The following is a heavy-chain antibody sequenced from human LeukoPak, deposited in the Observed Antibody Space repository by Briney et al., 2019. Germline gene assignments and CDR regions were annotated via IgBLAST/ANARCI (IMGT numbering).Heavy chain of an antibody. CDR3: ARDGSSFSSAWYNHYGMDV. CDR2: ISKSSSYI. V-gene: IGHV3-21*01. Sequence: GGSLRLSCGASGFIFSDYSMNWVRQAPGKGLEWVSSISKSSSYIYYADSVKGRFTISRDNAKNSLYLQMKSLSAGDTAAYYCARDGSSFSSAWYNHYGMDVWGQGTTVTVSS. J-gene: IGHJ6*02. CDR1: GFIFSDYS. D-gene: IGHD6-19*01.